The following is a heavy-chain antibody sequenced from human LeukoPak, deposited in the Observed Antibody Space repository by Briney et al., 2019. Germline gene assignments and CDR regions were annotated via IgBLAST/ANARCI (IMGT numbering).Heavy chain of an antibody. Sequence: PSETLSLTCTVSDGSISSSSYYWGWIRQPPGKGLEWIGSIYYSGSTYYNPSLKSRVTISVDTSKNQFSLKLSSVTAADTAVYYCGVGGSSFGYFDYWGQGTLVTVSS. CDR2: IYYSGST. CDR1: DGSISSSSYY. V-gene: IGHV4-39*01. J-gene: IGHJ4*02. D-gene: IGHD6-13*01. CDR3: GVGGSSFGYFDY.